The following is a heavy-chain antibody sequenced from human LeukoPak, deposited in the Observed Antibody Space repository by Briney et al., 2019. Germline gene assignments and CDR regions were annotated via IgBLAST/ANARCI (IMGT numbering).Heavy chain of an antibody. Sequence: GGSLRLSCAASGFTFSNSAMSWVRQAPGRGLEWVSGISGSGGSTNYADSVKGRFTISRDNSKNTLYLQMNSLRAEDTAVYYCAKYPGGYYDFWSAYYSVDYYYYMDVWGKGTTVTVSS. V-gene: IGHV3-23*01. D-gene: IGHD3-3*01. CDR3: AKYPGGYYDFWSAYYSVDYYYYMDV. CDR2: ISGSGGST. CDR1: GFTFSNSA. J-gene: IGHJ6*03.